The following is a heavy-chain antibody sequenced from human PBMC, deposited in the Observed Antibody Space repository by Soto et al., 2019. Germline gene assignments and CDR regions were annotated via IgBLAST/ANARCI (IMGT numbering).Heavy chain of an antibody. V-gene: IGHV6-1*01. Sequence: SQTLSLTCAISGDSVSSNSAAWNWIRQSPSRGLEWLGRTYYRSKWYNDYAVSVKSRITINPDTSKNQFPLQLNSVTPEDTAVYYCARDLSDIVVVPAALNWFDPWGQGTLVTVSS. J-gene: IGHJ5*02. CDR2: TYYRSKWYN. CDR1: GDSVSSNSAA. D-gene: IGHD2-2*01. CDR3: ARDLSDIVVVPAALNWFDP.